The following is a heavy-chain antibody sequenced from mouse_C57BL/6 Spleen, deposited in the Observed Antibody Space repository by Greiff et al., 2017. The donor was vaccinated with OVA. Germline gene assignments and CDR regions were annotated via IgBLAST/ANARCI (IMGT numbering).Heavy chain of an antibody. V-gene: IGHV1-54*01. D-gene: IGHD1-1*01. Sequence: QVQLQQSGAELVRPGTSVKVSCKASGYAFTNYLIEWVKQRPGQGLEWIGVINPGSGGTNYNEKFKGKATLTADKSSSTAYMQLSSLTSEDSAVYFCATVPSGGYFDVWGTGTTVTVSS. CDR1: GYAFTNYL. J-gene: IGHJ1*03. CDR2: INPGSGGT. CDR3: ATVPSGGYFDV.